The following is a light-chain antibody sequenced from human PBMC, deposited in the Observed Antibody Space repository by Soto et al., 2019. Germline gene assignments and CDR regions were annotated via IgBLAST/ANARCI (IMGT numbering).Light chain of an antibody. Sequence: EIVLTQSPGTLSVSPGERVTLSCRASESLSTFLAWYQQKPGQAPRLLIYGASTKATGIPARFSGSGSATDFTLTISSLQSEDSAVYYCQRYNGWPFAFGQGTKLEI. CDR2: GAS. CDR1: ESLSTF. CDR3: QRYNGWPFA. J-gene: IGKJ2*01. V-gene: IGKV3-15*01.